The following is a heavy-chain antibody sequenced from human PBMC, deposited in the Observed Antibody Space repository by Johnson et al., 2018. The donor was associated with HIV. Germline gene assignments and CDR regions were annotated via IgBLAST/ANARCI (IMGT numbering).Heavy chain of an antibody. CDR3: ARGRGGSYADAFDI. Sequence: QVQLVESGGGVVQPGKSLRLSCAASGFSFSYYAMDWVRQAPGKGLEWVAVISYDGSNKYYADSVKGRFTISRDNSKNTLYLQMNSLRAEDTAVYYCARGRGGSYADAFDIWGQGTMVTVSS. V-gene: IGHV3-30*04. D-gene: IGHD1-26*01. J-gene: IGHJ3*02. CDR1: GFSFSYYA. CDR2: ISYDGSNK.